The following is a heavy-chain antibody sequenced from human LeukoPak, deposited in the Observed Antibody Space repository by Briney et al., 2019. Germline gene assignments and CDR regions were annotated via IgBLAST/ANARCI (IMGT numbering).Heavy chain of an antibody. J-gene: IGHJ4*02. Sequence: SETLSLTCSVSGASISSGDYFWTWIRQHPGKGLEWMGYIHYSGSTYYNPSLRSRMIISVDTSKNQFSLQLSSVTAADTAVYYCARVVSDCGGARCYKGYLDYWGQGTLVTVSS. CDR2: IHYSGST. CDR1: GASISSGDYF. V-gene: IGHV4-31*03. D-gene: IGHD2-2*02. CDR3: ARVVSDCGGARCYKGYLDY.